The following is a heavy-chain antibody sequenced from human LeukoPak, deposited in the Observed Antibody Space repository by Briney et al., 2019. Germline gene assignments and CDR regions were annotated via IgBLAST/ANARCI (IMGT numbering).Heavy chain of an antibody. J-gene: IGHJ4*02. CDR3: AARPRRGSPFDY. D-gene: IGHD3-10*01. Sequence: GGSLRLSCVASGFTFTNYWMSWVRQAPGKGLEWVANIKQDESEKYYVDSVKGRFTISRDNAKNSLYLQMNSLRAEDTAVYYCAARPRRGSPFDYWGQGTLVTVSS. CDR2: IKQDESEK. V-gene: IGHV3-7*01. CDR1: GFTFTNYW.